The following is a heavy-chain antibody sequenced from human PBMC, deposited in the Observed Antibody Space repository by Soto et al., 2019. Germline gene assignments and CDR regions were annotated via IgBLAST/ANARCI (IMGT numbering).Heavy chain of an antibody. CDR3: ARSVEGHFDY. CDR2: ITSDTNTI. Sequence: EVQLVESGGGLVQPGGSLRLTCVASGFRFNIYSMNWIRQAPGKGLGWSSYITSDTNTIKYADSVKGRFTISRDNVKNLVYLQMNSLRDEDTAVYFCARSVEGHFDYWGQGAVVTVSS. CDR1: GFRFNIYS. V-gene: IGHV3-48*02. J-gene: IGHJ4*02. D-gene: IGHD6-19*01.